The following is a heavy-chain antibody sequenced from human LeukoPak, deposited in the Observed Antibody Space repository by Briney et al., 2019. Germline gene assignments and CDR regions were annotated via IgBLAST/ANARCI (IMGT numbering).Heavy chain of an antibody. V-gene: IGHV4-38-2*02. CDR3: ARVRAEIYYGSGSAPYYYYMDV. Sequence: SSETLSLTCTVSGYSISSGYHWGWIRQPPGKGLEWIGSIYHSGSTYYNPSLKSRVTISVDTSKNQFSLKLRSVTAADTAVYYCARVRAEIYYGSGSAPYYYYMDVWGKGTTVTVSS. D-gene: IGHD3-10*01. CDR2: IYHSGST. J-gene: IGHJ6*03. CDR1: GYSISSGYH.